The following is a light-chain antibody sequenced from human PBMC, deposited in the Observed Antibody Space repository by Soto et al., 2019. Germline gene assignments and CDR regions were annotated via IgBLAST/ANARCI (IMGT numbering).Light chain of an antibody. CDR3: LQHNTYPST. CDR1: RSISSW. J-gene: IGKJ5*01. V-gene: IGKV1-5*01. CDR2: DAS. Sequence: DIQMTQFPSTLSASVGARVTITCRASRSISSWLAWYQQKPGKAPKLLIYDASSLESGVPSRFSGSGSGTEFTLTISSLQPEDFGTYYCLQHNTYPSTFGQGTRLEIK.